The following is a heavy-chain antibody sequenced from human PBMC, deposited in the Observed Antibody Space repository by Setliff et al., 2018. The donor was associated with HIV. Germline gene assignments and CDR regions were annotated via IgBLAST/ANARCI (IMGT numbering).Heavy chain of an antibody. J-gene: IGHJ4*02. CDR3: ARGRHGLGLDV. CDR1: GGSISSDDYY. V-gene: IGHV4-30-4*08. CDR2: ITYSESS. Sequence: TLSLTCTVSGGSISSDDYYWNWIRQPPGKGLEWIGYITYSESSHYNPSLKSRVTISVDTSKDQFSLKLNSVTAADTAVYYCARGRHGLGLDVWGQGTLVTVSS. D-gene: IGHD3-10*01.